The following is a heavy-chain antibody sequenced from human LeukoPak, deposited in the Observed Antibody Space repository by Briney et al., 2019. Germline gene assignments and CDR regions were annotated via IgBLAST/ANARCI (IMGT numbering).Heavy chain of an antibody. CDR1: GLTFSSYS. J-gene: IGHJ4*02. Sequence: QPGGSLRLSCAASGLTFSSYSXXXVXXXXXXXXXXXSXXTSSGGTMXXXDSVXGXXXXSRDNAKXSLYLQMTSLRGEDTAVYYCARVTVEMDHDFWGQGTLVTVSS. D-gene: IGHD5-24*01. CDR3: ARVTVEMDHDF. CDR2: XTSSGGTM. V-gene: IGHV3-48*01.